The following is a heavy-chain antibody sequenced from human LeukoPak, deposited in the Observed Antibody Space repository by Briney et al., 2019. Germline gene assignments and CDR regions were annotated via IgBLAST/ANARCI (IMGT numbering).Heavy chain of an antibody. CDR1: GYTFTGYY. J-gene: IGHJ4*02. Sequence: ASVKVSCKASGYTFTGYYMHWVRQAPGQGLEWMGWINPNSGGTNYAQKFQGRVTMTRDASISTAYLQWSSLKASDTAMYYCARHFRSPKAVADPYYFDYWGQGTLVTVSS. D-gene: IGHD6-19*01. V-gene: IGHV1-2*02. CDR2: INPNSGGT. CDR3: ARHFRSPKAVADPYYFDY.